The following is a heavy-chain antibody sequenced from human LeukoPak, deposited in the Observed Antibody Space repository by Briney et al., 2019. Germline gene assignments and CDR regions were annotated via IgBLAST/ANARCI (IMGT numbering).Heavy chain of an antibody. V-gene: IGHV4-34*01. CDR2: INHSGST. J-gene: IGHJ5*02. Sequence: SETLSLTCAVYGGSFSGYYWGWIRQPPGKGLEWIGEINHSGSTNYNPSLKSRVTISVDTSKNQFSLKLSSVTAADTAVYYCARSQRITIFGAVIQTGWFDPWGQGTLVTVSS. D-gene: IGHD3-3*01. CDR1: GGSFSGYY. CDR3: ARSQRITIFGAVIQTGWFDP.